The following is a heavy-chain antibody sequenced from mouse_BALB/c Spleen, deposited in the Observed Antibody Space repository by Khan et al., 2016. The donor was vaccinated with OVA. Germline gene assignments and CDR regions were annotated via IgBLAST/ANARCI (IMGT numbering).Heavy chain of an antibody. J-gene: IGHJ4*01. D-gene: IGHD2-3*01. Sequence: EVQLQESGPDLVKPSQSLSLTCTVTGYSITSDYPWHWIRQFPGNKLEWMGYIHYSGSTNYNPSLKSRISITRDTSKNQFFLQLNSVTIEDTATYYCTRFDGYYDAMDYWGQGTSVTVSS. CDR2: IHYSGST. CDR3: TRFDGYYDAMDY. CDR1: GYSITSDYP. V-gene: IGHV3-1*02.